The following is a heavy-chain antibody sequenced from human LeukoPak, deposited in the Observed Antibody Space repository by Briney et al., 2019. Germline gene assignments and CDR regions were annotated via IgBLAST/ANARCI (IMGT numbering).Heavy chain of an antibody. CDR2: ISGSGGST. Sequence: GGSLRLSYAASGFTFSSYAMSWVHQAPGKGLEWVSAISGSGGSTYYADSVKGRFNISRDNSKNTLYLQMNSLRAEDTAVYYCAKGSDPGLYYYYYYMDVWGKGTTVTVSS. J-gene: IGHJ6*03. V-gene: IGHV3-23*01. D-gene: IGHD3-16*02. CDR1: GFTFSSYA. CDR3: AKGSDPGLYYYYYYMDV.